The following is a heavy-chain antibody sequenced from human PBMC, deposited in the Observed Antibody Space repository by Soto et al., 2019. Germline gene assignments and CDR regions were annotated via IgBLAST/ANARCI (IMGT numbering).Heavy chain of an antibody. V-gene: IGHV3-23*01. CDR1: GFTFSNSA. CDR3: AASPWRP. J-gene: IGHJ5*02. CDR2: IGGSYGDT. Sequence: EMLLLESGGGLVQPGGSLRLSCAASGFTFSNSAMTWVRQAPGKGLEWVSSIGGSYGDTSYADSMKGRFTISRDNSKNTLYLQMNSLRAEGTAVDYCAASPWRPGGQGTLVTVSS.